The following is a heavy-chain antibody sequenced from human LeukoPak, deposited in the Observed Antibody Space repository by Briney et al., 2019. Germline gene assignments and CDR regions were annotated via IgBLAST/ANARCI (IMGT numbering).Heavy chain of an antibody. D-gene: IGHD6-13*01. CDR1: GGSISSYY. V-gene: IGHV4-59*01. J-gene: IGHJ6*03. CDR2: IYYSGST. CDR3: ARRGAQQFVNYSYYNYMDV. Sequence: SETLSLTCTVSGGSISSYYWSWIRQPPGKGLEWIGYIYYSGSTNYNPSLKSRVTISVDTSKNKFSLKLSSVSAPHTAVYSTARRGAQQFVNYSYYNYMDVWGKGTTVTVSS.